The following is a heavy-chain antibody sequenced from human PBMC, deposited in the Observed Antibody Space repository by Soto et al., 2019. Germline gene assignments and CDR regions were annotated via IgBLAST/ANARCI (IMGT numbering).Heavy chain of an antibody. CDR2: ISSSSSYI. V-gene: IGHV3-21*01. CDR1: GFTFSSYS. D-gene: IGHD3-22*01. CDR3: ARAPDYYDSSGYYDY. Sequence: GGSLRLSCAASGFTFSSYSMNWVRQAPGKGLEWVSSISSSSSYIYYADSVKGRFTISRDNAKNSLYLQMNSLRAEDTAVYYCARAPDYYDSSGYYDYWGQGTLVPSPQ. J-gene: IGHJ4*02.